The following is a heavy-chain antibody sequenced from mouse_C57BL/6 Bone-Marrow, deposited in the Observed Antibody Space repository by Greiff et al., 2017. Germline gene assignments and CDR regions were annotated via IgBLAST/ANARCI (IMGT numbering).Heavy chain of an antibody. V-gene: IGHV1-43*01. Sequence: VQLKQSGPELVKPGASVKISCKASGYSFTGYYMHWVKQSSEKSLEWIGEINPSTGGTSYNQKFKGKATLTVDKSSSTAYMQLKSLTSEDSAVYYCASEAMVTTRVFDYWGQGTTLTVSA. CDR1: GYSFTGYY. D-gene: IGHD2-2*01. J-gene: IGHJ2*01. CDR3: ASEAMVTTRVFDY. CDR2: INPSTGGT.